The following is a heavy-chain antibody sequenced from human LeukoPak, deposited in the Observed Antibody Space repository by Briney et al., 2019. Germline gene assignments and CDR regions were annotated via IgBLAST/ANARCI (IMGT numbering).Heavy chain of an antibody. Sequence: GASVKVSCKASGYTFTSYGISWVRQAPGQGREWMGWISAYNGSTNYAQKLQGRVTMTTDTSTSTAYMDLRSLRSDDTAVYYCARDEVGAIYFDYWGQGTLVTVSS. CDR1: GYTFTSYG. J-gene: IGHJ4*02. CDR3: ARDEVGAIYFDY. CDR2: ISAYNGST. V-gene: IGHV1-18*01. D-gene: IGHD1-26*01.